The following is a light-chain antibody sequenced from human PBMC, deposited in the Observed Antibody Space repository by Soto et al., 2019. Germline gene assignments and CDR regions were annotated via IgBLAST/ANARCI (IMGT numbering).Light chain of an antibody. CDR3: NSYRTVSTYV. CDR1: SSDIGGYNF. CDR2: DVG. J-gene: IGLJ1*01. Sequence: QSVLTQHASVSGSPGQSITIACTGTSSDIGGYNFVSWYQQHPGKAPKLLIYDVGNRPSGVSNRFSGSKSGNTASLTISGLQAEDEAHYYCNSYRTVSTYVFGTGTKLTVL. V-gene: IGLV2-14*01.